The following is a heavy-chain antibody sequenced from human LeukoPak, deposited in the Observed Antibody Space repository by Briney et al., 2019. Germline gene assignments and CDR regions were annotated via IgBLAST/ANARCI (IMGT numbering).Heavy chain of an antibody. V-gene: IGHV1-2*02. J-gene: IGHJ5*02. CDR2: INPNSGGT. Sequence: ASVKVSCKASGYTFTSYDINWVRQATGQGLEWMGWINPNSGGTNYAQKFQGRVTMTRDTSISTAYMELSRLRSDDTAVYYWARGYGDPWGQGTLVTVSS. CDR3: ARGYGDP. D-gene: IGHD1-1*01. CDR1: GYTFTSYD.